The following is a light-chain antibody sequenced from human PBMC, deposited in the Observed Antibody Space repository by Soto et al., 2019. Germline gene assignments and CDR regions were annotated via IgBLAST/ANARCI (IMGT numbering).Light chain of an antibody. V-gene: IGKV1-39*01. Sequence: NQSPSSLSAAVGDRVTITCRASQSISSSLNSYQQKPGKAPKPLIYAASSLQSGVPSRFSGSGSGTDFTLTISSLESEDFAVYFVQQRSDWSSITVGQGTRLEIK. J-gene: IGKJ5*01. CDR2: AAS. CDR1: QSISSS. CDR3: QQRSDWSSIT.